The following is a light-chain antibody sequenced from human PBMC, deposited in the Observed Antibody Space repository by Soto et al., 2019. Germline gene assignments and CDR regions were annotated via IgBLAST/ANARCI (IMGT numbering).Light chain of an antibody. V-gene: IGKV3-11*01. CDR3: QQRSDWPWT. Sequence: EIVLTQSPATLPFSPGERPTFSCRASQSVSSYLAWYQQKPGQAPRXXXYEASNRATGIPARFSGGGSGTDFTLTISSLETEDFAVYYGQQRSDWPWTFGQGTRLEIK. CDR2: EAS. J-gene: IGKJ5*01. CDR1: QSVSSY.